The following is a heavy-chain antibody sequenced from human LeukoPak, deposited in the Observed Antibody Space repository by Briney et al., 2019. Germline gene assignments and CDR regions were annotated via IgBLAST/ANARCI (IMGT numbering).Heavy chain of an antibody. CDR2: ISSSGSTI. Sequence: PGGSLRLSCAASGFTFSSYEMNWVRQAPGKGLEWVSYISSSGSTIYYADSVKGRFTISRDNAKNSLYLQMNSLRAEDTAVYCCARDPNQSIAVAGTGENYWGQGTLVTVSS. J-gene: IGHJ4*02. V-gene: IGHV3-48*03. CDR1: GFTFSSYE. D-gene: IGHD6-19*01. CDR3: ARDPNQSIAVAGTGENY.